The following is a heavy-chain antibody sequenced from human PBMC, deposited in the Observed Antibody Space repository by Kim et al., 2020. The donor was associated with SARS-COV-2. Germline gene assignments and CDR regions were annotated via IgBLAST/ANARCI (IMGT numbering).Heavy chain of an antibody. CDR2: ISYDGSNK. D-gene: IGHD3-22*01. J-gene: IGHJ4*02. V-gene: IGHV3-30*04. CDR3: ASLHYYDSSGVRHFDY. CDR1: GFTFSSYA. Sequence: GGSLRLSCAASGFTFSSYAMHWVRQAPGKGLEWVAVISYDGSNKYYADSVKGRFTISRDNSKNTLYLQMNSLRAEDTAVYYCASLHYYDSSGVRHFDYWGQGTLVTVSS.